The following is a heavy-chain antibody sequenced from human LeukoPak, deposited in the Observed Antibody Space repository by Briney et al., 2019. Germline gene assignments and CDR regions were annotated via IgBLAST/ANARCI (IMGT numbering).Heavy chain of an antibody. V-gene: IGHV4-39*01. D-gene: IGHD3-3*01. CDR1: GGSISSNSYY. CDR2: IYYSGST. J-gene: IGHJ4*02. CDR3: ASINYDFWSGYPRPDY. Sequence: PSETLSLTCTVSGGSISSNSYYWGWIRQPPGKGLEWIGSIYYSGSTYYNPSLKSRVTISVDTSKNQFSLKLSSVTAADTAVYYCASINYDFWSGYPRPDYWGQGTLVTVSS.